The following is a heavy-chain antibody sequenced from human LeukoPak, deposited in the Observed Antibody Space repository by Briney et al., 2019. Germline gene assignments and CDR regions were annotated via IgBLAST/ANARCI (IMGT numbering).Heavy chain of an antibody. CDR3: ARDSSRAYCGGDCYSPLDY. J-gene: IGHJ4*02. D-gene: IGHD2-21*02. CDR1: GGTFSSYA. V-gene: IGHV1-69*13. Sequence: GASVKVSCKASGGTFSSYAISWVRQAPGQGLEWMGGIIPIFGTANYAQKFQGRVTITADGSTSTAYMELSSLRSEDTAVYYCARDSSRAYCGGDCYSPLDYWGQGTLVTVSS. CDR2: IIPIFGTA.